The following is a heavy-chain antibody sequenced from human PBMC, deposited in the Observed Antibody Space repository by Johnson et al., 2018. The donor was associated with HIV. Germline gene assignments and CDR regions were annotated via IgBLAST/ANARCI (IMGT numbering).Heavy chain of an antibody. J-gene: IGHJ3*01. CDR2: ISYDGGNK. CDR3: ARERFSDMLTGYHAFDG. Sequence: QVRLVESGGGVVQPGKSLRLSCAASGFIFSGFGLHWVRQAPGKGLEWVASISYDGGNKYYAASVRGRITISRDNSKNILYLQMNSLRPEDTAVYYCARERFSDMLTGYHAFDGWGQGTMVTVSS. D-gene: IGHD3-9*01. V-gene: IGHV3-30*03. CDR1: GFIFSGFG.